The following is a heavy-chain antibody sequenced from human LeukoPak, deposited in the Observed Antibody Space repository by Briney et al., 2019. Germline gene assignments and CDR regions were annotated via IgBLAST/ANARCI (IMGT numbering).Heavy chain of an antibody. CDR3: ARTLLTTYYYDSSGYYFDY. D-gene: IGHD3-22*01. V-gene: IGHV4-30-2*01. CDR2: IYHSGST. CDR1: GGSISSGGYS. J-gene: IGHJ4*02. Sequence: SGTLSLTCAVSGGSISSGGYSWSWIRQPPGKGLEWIGYIYHSGSTYYNPSLKSRVTISVDRSKNQFSLKLSSVTAADTAVYYCARTLLTTYYYDSSGYYFDYWGQGTLVTVSS.